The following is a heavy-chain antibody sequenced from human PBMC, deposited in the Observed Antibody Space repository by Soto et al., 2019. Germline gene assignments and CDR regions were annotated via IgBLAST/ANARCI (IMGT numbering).Heavy chain of an antibody. Sequence: ASVKVSCTASGYAFTSYHVHWVRQAPGQGLEWMGIINPSGGSTSYAQKFQGRVTMTRDTSTSTVYMELSSLRSEDTAVYYCAREVWQQLGNDAFDIWGQGTMVTVSS. CDR2: INPSGGST. J-gene: IGHJ3*02. CDR1: GYAFTSYH. D-gene: IGHD6-13*01. CDR3: AREVWQQLGNDAFDI. V-gene: IGHV1-46*01.